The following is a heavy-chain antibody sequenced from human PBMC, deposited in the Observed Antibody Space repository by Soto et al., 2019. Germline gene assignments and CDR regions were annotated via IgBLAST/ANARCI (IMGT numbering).Heavy chain of an antibody. D-gene: IGHD3-16*02. V-gene: IGHV1-69*13. CDR2: IIPVFGTP. Sequence: SVKVSCKSSGYIFKNYAVTWLRQAPGQGLEWMGGIIPVFGTPDYSQKFRGRVTITADESTSTVYMELRSLTSEDTAVYYCARHLYDYVWGSYRHWGQGTLVTVPS. CDR3: ARHLYDYVWGSYRH. CDR1: GYIFKNYA. J-gene: IGHJ4*02.